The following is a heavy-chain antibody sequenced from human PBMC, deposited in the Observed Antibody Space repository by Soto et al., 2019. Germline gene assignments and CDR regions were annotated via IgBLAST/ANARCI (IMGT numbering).Heavy chain of an antibody. CDR2: ITSSGTTV. CDR3: ARGSSNWAYYFDF. Sequence: EVHLVESGGGLVQPGGSLRLSCAASGFTFSSYSLNWVRQAPGKGLEWVSYITSSGTTVYYVDSVRVRFTISRDNAKNSLYLQMNSLRDDDTAVYYCARGSSNWAYYFDFWGQGTLVTVSS. CDR1: GFTFSSYS. J-gene: IGHJ4*02. D-gene: IGHD6-13*01. V-gene: IGHV3-48*02.